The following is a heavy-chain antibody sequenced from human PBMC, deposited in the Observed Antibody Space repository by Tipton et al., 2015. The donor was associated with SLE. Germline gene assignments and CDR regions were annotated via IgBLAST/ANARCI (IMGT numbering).Heavy chain of an antibody. J-gene: IGHJ4*02. CDR3: ARGRDGHKSFDS. CDR1: GGSFSGYS. V-gene: IGHV4-34*01. D-gene: IGHD5-24*01. Sequence: GLVKPSETLSLTCAVYGGSFSGYSWGWIRQPPGKGLEWIGSIYYSGSTYYNPSLKSRVTISVDTSKNQFSLKLSSVTAADTAVYYRARGRDGHKSFDSWGQGSLVTVSS. CDR2: IYYSGST.